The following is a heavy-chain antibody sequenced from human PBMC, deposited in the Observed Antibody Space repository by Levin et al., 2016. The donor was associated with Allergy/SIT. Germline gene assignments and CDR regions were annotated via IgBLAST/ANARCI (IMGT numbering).Heavy chain of an antibody. D-gene: IGHD4-17*01. CDR2: IWYDGSNK. CDR3: ARTLSRVDDYGDDDGFDY. Sequence: VRQAPGKGLEWVAVIWYDGSNKYYADSVKGRFTISRDNSKNTLYLQMNSLRAEDTAVYYCARTLSRVDDYGDDDGFDYWGQGTLVTVSS. J-gene: IGHJ4*02. V-gene: IGHV3-33*01.